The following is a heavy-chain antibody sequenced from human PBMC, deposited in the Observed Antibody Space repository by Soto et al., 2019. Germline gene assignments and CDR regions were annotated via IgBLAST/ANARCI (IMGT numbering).Heavy chain of an antibody. D-gene: IGHD3-16*01. CDR1: GFTFSSYA. CDR2: ISGSAGST. CDR3: TKDLWPYLPAGGEFDS. Sequence: EVQLLESGGGLVQPGGSLRLSCAASGFTFSSYAMSWVRQAPGKGLEWVSAISGSAGSTYYADSVKGRFTISRDNSKNPLYIQMNGLRAEDTAVFYCTKDLWPYLPAGGEFDSWGQGTLVTVSS. V-gene: IGHV3-23*01. J-gene: IGHJ4*02.